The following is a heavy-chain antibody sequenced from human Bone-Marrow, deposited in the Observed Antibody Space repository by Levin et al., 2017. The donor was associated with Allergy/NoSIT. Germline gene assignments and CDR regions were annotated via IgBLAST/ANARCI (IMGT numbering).Heavy chain of an antibody. D-gene: IGHD4-11*01. CDR3: AKVWGSFADYSVLSYSYGLDV. J-gene: IGHJ6*02. V-gene: IGHV3-23*01. CDR1: GFTFSPYG. CDR2: ISRTGAS. Sequence: QAGGSLRLSCVGSGFTFSPYGMAWVRQAPGKGLECVSTISRTGASNYADSVKGRFIVSRDNSISTLFLHMSGLTAEDTAIYFCAKVWGSFADYSVLSYSYGLDVWGQGASVIVSS.